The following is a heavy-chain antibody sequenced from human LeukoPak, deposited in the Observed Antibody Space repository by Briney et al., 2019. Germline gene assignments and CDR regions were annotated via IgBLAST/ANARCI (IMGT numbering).Heavy chain of an antibody. CDR1: GYSISSGYY. V-gene: IGHV4-38-2*02. CDR3: AREDSSSIGY. CDR2: IYHSGST. Sequence: SETLSLTCTVSGYSISSGYYWGWIRQPPGKGLEWIGSIYHSGSTYYNPSLKSRVTISVDTSKNQFSLKLSSVTAADTAVYYCAREDSSSIGYWGQGTLVTVSS. J-gene: IGHJ4*02. D-gene: IGHD6-6*01.